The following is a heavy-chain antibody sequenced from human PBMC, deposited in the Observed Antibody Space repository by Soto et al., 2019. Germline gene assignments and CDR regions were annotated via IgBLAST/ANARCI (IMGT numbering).Heavy chain of an antibody. D-gene: IGHD2-2*01. CDR3: XKDLIVVVPAADTPNDY. Sequence: GGSLRLSCAASGFTFSSYAMSWVRQAPGKGLEWVSAISGSGGSTYYADSVKGRFTISRDNSKNTLYLQMNSLRAEDTAVYYCXKDLIVVVPAADTPNDYWGQGTLVTVSS. J-gene: IGHJ4*02. CDR2: ISGSGGST. V-gene: IGHV3-23*01. CDR1: GFTFSSYA.